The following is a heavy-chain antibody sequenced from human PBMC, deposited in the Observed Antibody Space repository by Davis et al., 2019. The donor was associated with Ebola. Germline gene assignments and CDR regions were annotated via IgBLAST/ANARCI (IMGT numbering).Heavy chain of an antibody. Sequence: AASVKVSCKASGGTFSSYAISWVRQAPGQGLEWMGWINAGNGNTKYSQKFQGRVTITRDTSASTAYMELSSLRSEDTAVYYCARSYYDFWSGYSSFDYWGQGTLVTVSS. J-gene: IGHJ4*02. CDR3: ARSYYDFWSGYSSFDY. D-gene: IGHD3-3*01. V-gene: IGHV1-3*01. CDR1: GGTFSSYA. CDR2: INAGNGNT.